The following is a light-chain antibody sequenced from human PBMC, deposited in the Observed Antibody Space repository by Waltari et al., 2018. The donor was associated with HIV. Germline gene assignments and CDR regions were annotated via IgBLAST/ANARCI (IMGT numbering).Light chain of an antibody. CDR2: GKN. J-gene: IGLJ1*01. CDR1: HLRTYY. V-gene: IGLV3-19*01. CDR3: KTRDRSGNLYV. Sequence: SSELTQDPAVSVALGQTVKITCQGAHLRTYYASWYQQKPGQAPVLVSYGKNRRPSEIPDRFSSSASRNTASLIITGAQAEDEAEYYCKTRDRSGNLYVFGTGTTVTVL.